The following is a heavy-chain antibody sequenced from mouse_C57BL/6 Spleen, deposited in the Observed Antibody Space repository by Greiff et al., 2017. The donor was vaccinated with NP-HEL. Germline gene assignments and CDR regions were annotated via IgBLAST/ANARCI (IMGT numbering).Heavy chain of an antibody. J-gene: IGHJ2*01. CDR1: GYTFTSYW. CDR2: IDPSDSYT. D-gene: IGHD1-1*01. V-gene: IGHV1-50*01. Sequence: VQLQQPGAELVKPGASVKLSCKASGYTFTSYWMQWVKQRPGQGLEWIGEIDPSDSYTNYNQKFKGKATLTVDTSSSTAYMQLSSLTSEDSAVYYCARHGYYGSDYWGQGTTLTVSS. CDR3: ARHGYYGSDY.